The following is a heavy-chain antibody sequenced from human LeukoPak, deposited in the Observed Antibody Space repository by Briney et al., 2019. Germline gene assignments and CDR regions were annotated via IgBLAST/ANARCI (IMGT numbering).Heavy chain of an antibody. CDR3: ARAGGSGSYYPFDY. J-gene: IGHJ4*02. CDR1: GGSISSYY. D-gene: IGHD3-10*01. V-gene: IGHV4-4*07. CDR2: IYTSGST. Sequence: SETLSLTCTVSGGSISSYYWSWIRQPAGKGLEWIGRIYTSGSTNYNPSLKSRVTMSVDTSKNQFSLQLSSVTAADTAVYYCARAGGSGSYYPFDYWGQGTLVTVSS.